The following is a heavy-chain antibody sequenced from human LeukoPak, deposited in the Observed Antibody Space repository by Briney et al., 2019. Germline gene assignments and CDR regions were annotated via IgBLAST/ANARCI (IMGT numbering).Heavy chain of an antibody. CDR1: GYVFSDSA. V-gene: IGHV1-3*01. CDR3: ARGANYYDSSGSSNWLDP. Sequence: ASVKVSCKTSGYVFSDSAMHWVRQAPGQRLEWTGWINAGNGYTRYSQKFQGRVTMTRDTSASTVYMQLRSLRSEDTAVYYCARGANYYDSSGSSNWLDPWGRGTLVTVSS. D-gene: IGHD3-22*01. CDR2: INAGNGYT. J-gene: IGHJ5*02.